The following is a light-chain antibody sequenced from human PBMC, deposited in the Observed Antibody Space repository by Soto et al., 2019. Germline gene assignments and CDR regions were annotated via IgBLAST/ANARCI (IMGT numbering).Light chain of an antibody. Sequence: EIEMTQSPATLSVSPGERATLSCRASQSVNTNLAWYQQKPGQAPRLLIYGASTRAPGIPARFSGSGSGTEFTLNVSSLQSEDFAIYYGQQYNHWPPWLTFGGWTKVEVK. CDR3: QQYNHWPPWLT. V-gene: IGKV3-15*01. J-gene: IGKJ4*01. CDR1: QSVNTN. CDR2: GAS.